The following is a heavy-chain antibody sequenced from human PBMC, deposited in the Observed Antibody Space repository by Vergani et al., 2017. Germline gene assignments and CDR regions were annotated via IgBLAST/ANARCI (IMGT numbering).Heavy chain of an antibody. Sequence: EVQLVESGGGLVQPGRSLRLSCAASGFTFDDYTMHWVRQAPGKCLEWVSLISWDGGSTYYADSVKGRFTISRDNSKNSLYLQMNSLRTEDTALYYCAKAWGYCSGGSCVDYWYFDLWGRGTLVTVSS. CDR3: AKAWGYCSGGSCVDYWYFDL. V-gene: IGHV3-43*01. CDR2: ISWDGGST. CDR1: GFTFDDYT. D-gene: IGHD2-15*01. J-gene: IGHJ2*01.